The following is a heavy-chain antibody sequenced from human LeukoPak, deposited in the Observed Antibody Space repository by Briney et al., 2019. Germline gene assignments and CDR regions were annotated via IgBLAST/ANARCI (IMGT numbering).Heavy chain of an antibody. V-gene: IGHV4-31*03. CDR1: SGSISTGGYF. J-gene: IGHJ5*02. Sequence: PSETLSLTCTVSSGSISTGGYFWTWIRQHPGKGLEWIGYIYYSGSTYYNPSLKSRLTISVDTSNNQFSLRLSSVTAADAAVYYCARESGFRRNWFDPWGQGTLVTISS. CDR3: ARESGFRRNWFDP. CDR2: IYYSGST. D-gene: IGHD3-10*01.